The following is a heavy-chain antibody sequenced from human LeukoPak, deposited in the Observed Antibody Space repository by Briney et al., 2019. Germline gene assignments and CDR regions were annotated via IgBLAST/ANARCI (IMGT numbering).Heavy chain of an antibody. J-gene: IGHJ4*02. V-gene: IGHV3-53*01. CDR2: IYSGGST. CDR3: ANDLGWIQLNLG. Sequence: PGGSLRLSCAASGLTVSSNSMSWVRQAPGKGLEWVSFIYSGGSTYYADSVKGRFTISRDNSKNTLYLQMNSLRVEDTAVYYCANDLGWIQLNLGRGQGTLATVSS. CDR1: GLTVSSNS. D-gene: IGHD5-18*01.